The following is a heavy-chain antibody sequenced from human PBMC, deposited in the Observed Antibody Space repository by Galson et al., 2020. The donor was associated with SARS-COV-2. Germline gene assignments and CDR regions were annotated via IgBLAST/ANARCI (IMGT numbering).Heavy chain of an antibody. V-gene: IGHV3-73*01. Sequence: GGSRRPSWAASGLTLSGSAVHWVRQATGKGLGWVGRIKSKAISYATAYAASVKARFTMSRDDSKNTAYLQMNSLKTEDTAVYYCTIGYCSTTTCYPRFDPWGRGTLVTVSS. CDR2: IKSKAISYAT. J-gene: IGHJ5*02. CDR3: TIGYCSTTTCYPRFDP. D-gene: IGHD2-2*01. CDR1: GLTLSGSA.